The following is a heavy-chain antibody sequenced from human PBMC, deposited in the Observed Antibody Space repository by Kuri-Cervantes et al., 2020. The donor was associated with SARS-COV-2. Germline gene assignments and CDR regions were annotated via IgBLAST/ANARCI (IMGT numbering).Heavy chain of an antibody. J-gene: IGHJ5*02. CDR1: GGSIISSSYY. CDR3: ARDLSAGPNWFDL. CDR2: IYYSGNT. Sequence: CPAPGGSIISSSYYWGWIRQPPGKGLERVGSIYYSGNTYYTPSLKSRVTMSVDTSKNQFSLKLSSVTAADTAVYYCARDLSAGPNWFDLWGQGTLVTVSS. D-gene: IGHD6-13*01. V-gene: IGHV4-39*07.